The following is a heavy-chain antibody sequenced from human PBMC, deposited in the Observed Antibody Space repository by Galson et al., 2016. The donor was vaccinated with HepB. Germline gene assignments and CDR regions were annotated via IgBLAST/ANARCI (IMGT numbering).Heavy chain of an antibody. CDR3: TTVGRIQKWSNIQPGKYSYYMDV. J-gene: IGHJ6*03. D-gene: IGHD5-18*01. CDR1: GLTFSNAW. CDR2: IKSKTDGGAT. Sequence: SLRLSCAASGLTFSNAWMSWVRQAPGKGLEWVGRIKSKTDGGATDYAAPVKGRFSISREDSKSTLDLQMNSLKTEDTAVYYCTTVGRIQKWSNIQPGKYSYYMDVWGKGTTVTVSS. V-gene: IGHV3-15*01.